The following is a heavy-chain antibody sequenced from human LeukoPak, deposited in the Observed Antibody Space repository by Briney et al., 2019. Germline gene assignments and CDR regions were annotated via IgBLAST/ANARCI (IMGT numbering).Heavy chain of an antibody. CDR1: GGSISSHY. J-gene: IGHJ4*02. D-gene: IGHD1-26*01. Sequence: PSETLSLTCTGSGGSISSHYWSWLRQPPGKGLEGIGYIYYSGSTNYNPSLKSRVTISVDTTKNQFSLKLSSVTAADTAVYYCARGIVGATFDYWGQGTLVTVSS. CDR3: ARGIVGATFDY. V-gene: IGHV4-59*11. CDR2: IYYSGST.